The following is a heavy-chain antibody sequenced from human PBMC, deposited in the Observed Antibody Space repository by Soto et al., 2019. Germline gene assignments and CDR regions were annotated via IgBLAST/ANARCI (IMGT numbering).Heavy chain of an antibody. V-gene: IGHV1-69*13. Sequence: SVKVSCKASGGTFSSYAISWVRQAPGQGLEWMGGIIPIFGTANYAQKFQGRVTITADESTSTAYMELSSLRSEDTAVYYCARDHVPMAARDYYYNYYGMDVWGQGTTVTVSS. CDR3: ARDHVPMAARDYYYNYYGMDV. CDR2: IIPIFGTA. CDR1: GGTFSSYA. D-gene: IGHD2-8*01. J-gene: IGHJ6*01.